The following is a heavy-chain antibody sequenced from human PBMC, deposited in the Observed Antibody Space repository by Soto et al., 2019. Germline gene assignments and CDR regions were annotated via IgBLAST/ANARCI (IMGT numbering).Heavy chain of an antibody. V-gene: IGHV3-7*04. Sequence: EVQLVESGGGLVQPGGSLRLSCAASGFTFSSYWMSWVRQAPGKGLEWVANIKQDGSEKYYVDSVKGRFTISRDNAKNSLYWQMNSLGAGNTAGFYCPRAGYGSVGTSFPWIFSLAYGGKGPLVTASS. CDR3: PRAGYGSVGTSFPWIFSLAY. CDR2: IKQDGSEK. J-gene: IGHJ4*02. D-gene: IGHD2-15*01. CDR1: GFTFSSYW.